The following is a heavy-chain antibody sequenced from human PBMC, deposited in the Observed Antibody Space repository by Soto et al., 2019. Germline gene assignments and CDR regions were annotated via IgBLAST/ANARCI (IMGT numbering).Heavy chain of an antibody. D-gene: IGHD4-4*01. CDR1: GFIFSGST. CDR2: VTTKTSNYAT. J-gene: IGHJ4*02. CDR3: ARSNLADYSNADFDY. V-gene: IGHV3-73*01. Sequence: EVQLVESGGGLVQPGGSLKLSCAASGFIFSGSTMHWVRQASGKGLEWVGRVTTKTSNYATSYNAAVRGRCTISRDDSNNAAYLQLNSLKTEDSAVYYCARSNLADYSNADFDYWGQGTLVTVSS.